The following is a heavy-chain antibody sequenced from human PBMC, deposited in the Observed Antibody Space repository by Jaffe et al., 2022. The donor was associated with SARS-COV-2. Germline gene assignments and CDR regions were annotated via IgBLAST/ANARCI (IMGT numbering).Heavy chain of an antibody. CDR3: ARAVGNGWADC. D-gene: IGHD6-19*01. CDR2: INHDGSDK. CDR1: GFTFGNYW. J-gene: IGHJ4*02. Sequence: EVQLVESGGGLVQPGGSLRLSCAASGFTFGNYWMTWARQAPGKGLEWVAIINHDGSDKYYVDPVKGRFTIFRDNAKNSLWLQMDSLRVEDTAVFYCARAVGNGWADCWGQGTLVTVSS. V-gene: IGHV3-7*03.